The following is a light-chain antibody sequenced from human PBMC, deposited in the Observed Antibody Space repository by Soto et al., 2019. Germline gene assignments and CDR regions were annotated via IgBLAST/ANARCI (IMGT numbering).Light chain of an antibody. Sequence: QAALAQPGFVSGSPGQAITNPRTGPSSDVGGYNYVSWYQQHPGKAPKLMIYDVSNRPSGVSNRFSGSKSGNTASLTISGLQAEDEADYYCSSYTSSSTPYVFGTGTRSPS. CDR3: SSYTSSSTPYV. CDR1: SSDVGGYNY. V-gene: IGLV2-14*01. J-gene: IGLJ1*01. CDR2: DVS.